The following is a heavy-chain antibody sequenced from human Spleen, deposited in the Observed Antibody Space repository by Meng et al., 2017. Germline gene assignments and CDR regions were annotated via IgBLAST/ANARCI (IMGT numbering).Heavy chain of an antibody. CDR3: ARSSSWYDY. CDR2: TNASGGST. Sequence: SVKVSCKGSGYTFTGYYLHWVRQAPGQGLEWMGITNASGGSTSYGQKFKGRVTMTRDTSTSTVNMELTSLRSEDTAVYYCARSSSWYDYWGQGTLVTVSS. CDR1: GYTFTGYY. V-gene: IGHV1-46*01. J-gene: IGHJ4*02. D-gene: IGHD6-13*01.